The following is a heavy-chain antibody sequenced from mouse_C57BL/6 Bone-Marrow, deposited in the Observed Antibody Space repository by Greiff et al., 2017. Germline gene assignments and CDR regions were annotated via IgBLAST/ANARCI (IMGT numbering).Heavy chain of an antibody. J-gene: IGHJ4*01. D-gene: IGHD2-3*01. CDR2: IRSKSNNYAT. CDR3: VRHDGYSYAMDY. Sequence: EVMLVESGGGLVQPKGSLKLSCAASGFSFNTYAMNWVRQAPGKGLEWVARIRSKSNNYATYYADSVKDRFTISRDDSESMLYLQMNNLKTEDTAMYYCVRHDGYSYAMDYWGQGTSVTVSS. V-gene: IGHV10-1*01. CDR1: GFSFNTYA.